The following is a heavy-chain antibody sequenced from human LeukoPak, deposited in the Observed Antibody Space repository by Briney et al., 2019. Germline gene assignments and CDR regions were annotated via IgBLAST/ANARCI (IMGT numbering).Heavy chain of an antibody. V-gene: IGHV4-38-2*01. D-gene: IGHD3-22*01. Sequence: PSETLSLTCAVSGYSISSGYYWGWIRQPPEKGLEWIGSIYHSGSTYYNPSLKSRVTISVDTSKNQFSLKLSSVTAADTAVYYCARQLPYYYDSSGYQRMIDYWGQGTLVTVSS. CDR3: ARQLPYYYDSSGYQRMIDY. J-gene: IGHJ4*02. CDR2: IYHSGST. CDR1: GYSISSGYY.